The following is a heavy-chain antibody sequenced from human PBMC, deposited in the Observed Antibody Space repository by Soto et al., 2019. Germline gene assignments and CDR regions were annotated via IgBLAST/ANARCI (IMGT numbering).Heavy chain of an antibody. CDR2: VSVSGGTT. Sequence: EVQLLESGGGLVQPGGSLRLSCAAVGFRLNNYAMSWVRQAPGKGLEWVSTVSVSGGTTYYADSLKGRFTISRDNSKKTVYLQMNRLRADDTAIYYCAKGLYYYDSSGYRLFDYWGQGTLVTFYS. V-gene: IGHV3-23*01. D-gene: IGHD3-22*01. CDR3: AKGLYYYDSSGYRLFDY. CDR1: GFRLNNYA. J-gene: IGHJ4*02.